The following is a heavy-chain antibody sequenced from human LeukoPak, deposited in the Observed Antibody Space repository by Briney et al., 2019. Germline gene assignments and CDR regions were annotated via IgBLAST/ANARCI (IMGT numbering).Heavy chain of an antibody. Sequence: PGGSLRLSCEASGFTFSNYWMHWVRQAPGKGLVWVSRISSDGSSTRYADSVRGRFTISRDNAKNTVDLQMNSLRAEDTAVYYCASLTSTSPDDYWGQGALVTVSS. CDR3: ASLTSTSPDDY. CDR1: GFTFSNYW. V-gene: IGHV3-74*01. D-gene: IGHD2-2*01. CDR2: ISSDGSST. J-gene: IGHJ4*02.